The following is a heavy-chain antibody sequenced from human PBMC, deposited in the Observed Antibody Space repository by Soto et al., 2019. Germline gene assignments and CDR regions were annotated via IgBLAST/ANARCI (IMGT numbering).Heavy chain of an antibody. CDR3: VRDCNQFEDADAFDI. CDR1: GFSFSNYA. V-gene: IGHV3-30*03. D-gene: IGHD2-15*01. Sequence: PGGSLRLSCAASGFSFSNYAMHWVRQAPGRGLEWVAVIYYDGSKKFSADSVKGRFTISRDNFRNTLYLEMDSLRAEDTAVYYCVRDCNQFEDADAFDIWGQGTMVTVSS. J-gene: IGHJ3*02. CDR2: IYYDGSKK.